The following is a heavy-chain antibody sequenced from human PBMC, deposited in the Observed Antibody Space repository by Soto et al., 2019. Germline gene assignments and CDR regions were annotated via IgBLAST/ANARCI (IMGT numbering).Heavy chain of an antibody. Sequence: GGSLRLSCAASGFTFSSYAMSWVRQAPGKGLEWVSAISGSGGSTYYADSVKGRFTISRDNSKNTLYLQMNSLRAEDTAVYYCAKAGVKGYYYDSSGPLDPWGQGTLVTVPQ. CDR1: GFTFSSYA. CDR3: AKAGVKGYYYDSSGPLDP. CDR2: ISGSGGST. V-gene: IGHV3-23*01. D-gene: IGHD3-22*01. J-gene: IGHJ5*02.